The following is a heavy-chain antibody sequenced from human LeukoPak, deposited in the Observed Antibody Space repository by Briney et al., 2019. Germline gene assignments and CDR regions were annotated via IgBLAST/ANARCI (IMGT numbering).Heavy chain of an antibody. CDR2: INSDGSST. J-gene: IGHJ6*02. CDR1: GFTFRSYW. D-gene: IGHD3-3*01. V-gene: IGHV3-74*01. CDR3: ARDCYDFWSGYLDATYYYYYYGMDV. Sequence: PGGSLRLSCAASGFTFRSYWMHWVRQAPGKGLVWVSRINSDGSSTSYADSVKGRFTISRDNAKNTLYLQMNSLRAEDTAVYYCARDCYDFWSGYLDATYYYYYYGMDVWGQGTTVTVSS.